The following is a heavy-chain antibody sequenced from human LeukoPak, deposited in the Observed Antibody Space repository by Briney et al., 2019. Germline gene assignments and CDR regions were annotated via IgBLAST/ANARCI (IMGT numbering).Heavy chain of an antibody. Sequence: GGSLRLSCAASGFTFSSCWMSWVRQAPGKGLEWVANIKQDGSEKYYVDSVKGRFTISRDNANNSLYLQMNSMRAEDTAVYYCARLVRGYEIVDYWGQGPLVTVSS. J-gene: IGHJ4*02. D-gene: IGHD5-12*01. CDR3: ARLVRGYEIVDY. CDR1: GFTFSSCW. V-gene: IGHV3-7*01. CDR2: IKQDGSEK.